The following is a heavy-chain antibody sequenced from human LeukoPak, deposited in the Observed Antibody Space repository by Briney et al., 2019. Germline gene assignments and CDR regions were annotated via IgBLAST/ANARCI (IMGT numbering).Heavy chain of an antibody. CDR2: INPNSGGT. CDR1: GGTFISYA. D-gene: IGHD3-22*01. CDR3: ASGFMGYDRSGYYDDAFDI. Sequence: ASVKVSCKASGGTFISYAISWVRQAPGQGLEWMGWINPNSGGTNYAQKFQGRVAMTRDTSISTAYMELSRLRSDDTAVYFCASGFMGYDRSGYYDDAFDIWGQGTMVTVSS. V-gene: IGHV1-2*02. J-gene: IGHJ3*02.